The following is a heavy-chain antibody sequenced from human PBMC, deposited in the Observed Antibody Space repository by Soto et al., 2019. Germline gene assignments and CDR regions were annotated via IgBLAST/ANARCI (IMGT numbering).Heavy chain of an antibody. CDR2: IIPIFGTA. CDR1: GGTFSSYA. Sequence: SVKVSCKASGGTFSSYAISRVRQAPGQGLEWMGGIIPIFGTANYAQKFQGRVTITADESTSTAYMELSSLRSEDTAVYYCARGFLYGSGSYPTFDYWGQGTLVTVSS. V-gene: IGHV1-69*13. J-gene: IGHJ4*02. CDR3: ARGFLYGSGSYPTFDY. D-gene: IGHD3-10*01.